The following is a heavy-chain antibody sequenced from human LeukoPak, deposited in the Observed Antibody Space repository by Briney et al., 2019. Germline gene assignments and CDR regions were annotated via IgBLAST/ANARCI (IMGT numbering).Heavy chain of an antibody. J-gene: IGHJ4*02. Sequence: GGSLRLSCAASGFTFSSYEMNWVRQAPGKGLEWVSYISSSGSTIYYADSVKGRFTISRDNAKNSLYLQMNSLRAEDTAVYYCARGVEPLAANTLAYWGQGTLVTVSS. D-gene: IGHD1-14*01. CDR1: GFTFSSYE. V-gene: IGHV3-48*03. CDR3: ARGVEPLAANTLAY. CDR2: ISSSGSTI.